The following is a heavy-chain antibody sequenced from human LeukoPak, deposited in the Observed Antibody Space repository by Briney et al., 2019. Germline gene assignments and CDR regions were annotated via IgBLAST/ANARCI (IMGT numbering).Heavy chain of an antibody. CDR1: GFTFSSYW. CDR3: ARDFGRGWYYFDY. J-gene: IGHJ4*02. V-gene: IGHV3-74*01. D-gene: IGHD6-19*01. CDR2: INTDGSST. Sequence: GGSLRLSCAASGFTFSSYWMSWVRQAPGKGLVWVSRINTDGSSTSYADSVKGRFTISRDNAKNTLYLQMNSLRAEDTAVYYCARDFGRGWYYFDYWGQGTLVTVSS.